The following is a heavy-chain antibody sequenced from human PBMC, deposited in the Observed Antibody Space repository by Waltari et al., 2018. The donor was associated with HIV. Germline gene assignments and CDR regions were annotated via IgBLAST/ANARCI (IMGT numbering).Heavy chain of an antibody. V-gene: IGHV3-7*01. CDR1: GFTFSSYG. D-gene: IGHD5-18*01. CDR3: ARDLGYSYGYVSDY. Sequence: VQLVESGAGLVQPGGSLRLSCAGSGFTFSSYGMRWVRQAPGKGLEWVANIKQDGSEKYYVDSVKGRFTISRDNAKNSLYLQMNSLRAEDTAVYYCARDLGYSYGYVSDYWGQGTLVTVSS. CDR2: IKQDGSEK. J-gene: IGHJ4*02.